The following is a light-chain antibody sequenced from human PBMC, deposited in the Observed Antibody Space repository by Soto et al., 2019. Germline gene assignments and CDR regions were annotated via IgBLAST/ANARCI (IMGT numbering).Light chain of an antibody. CDR2: AAS. Sequence: IQMTQSPSSLSPSVGDRVTITCRASQGISDDLGWYQQKPGKAHKXVIYAASSLQSGVPSRFRGSGSGTDFTLTISSLQPEDFATYYCLQDYNYPRTFGQGTKVDIK. J-gene: IGKJ1*01. CDR3: LQDYNYPRT. CDR1: QGISDD. V-gene: IGKV1-6*01.